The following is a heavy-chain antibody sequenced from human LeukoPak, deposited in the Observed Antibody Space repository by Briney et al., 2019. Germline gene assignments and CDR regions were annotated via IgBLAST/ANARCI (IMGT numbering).Heavy chain of an antibody. CDR3: ARAGDVVVVAATDEWFDP. CDR2: ISYDGSNK. V-gene: IGHV3-30*04. D-gene: IGHD2-15*01. CDR1: GFTFSSYA. Sequence: GGSLRLSCAASGFTFSSYAMHWVRQAPGKGLEWVAVISYDGSNKYYADSVKGRFTISRDNSKNTLYLQMNSLRAEDPAVYYCARAGDVVVVAATDEWFDPWGQGTLVTASS. J-gene: IGHJ5*02.